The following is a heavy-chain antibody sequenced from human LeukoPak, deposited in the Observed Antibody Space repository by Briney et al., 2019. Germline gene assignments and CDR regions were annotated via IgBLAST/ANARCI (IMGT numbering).Heavy chain of an antibody. CDR3: ARDSSRTGTFDY. D-gene: IGHD1-1*01. J-gene: IGHJ4*02. CDR1: GGSISSGGYY. Sequence: PSETLSLTCTVSGGSISSGGYYWSWIRQPPGKGLEWIGYIYHSGSTNYNPSLKSRVTISVDTSKSQFSLKLSSVTAADTAVYYCARDSSRTGTFDYWGQGTLVTVSS. CDR2: IYHSGST. V-gene: IGHV4-30-2*01.